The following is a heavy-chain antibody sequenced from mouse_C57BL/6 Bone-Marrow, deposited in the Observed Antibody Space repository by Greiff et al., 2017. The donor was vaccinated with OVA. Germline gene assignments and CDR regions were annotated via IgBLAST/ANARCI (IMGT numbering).Heavy chain of an antibody. CDR3: ARDNYVLRPNWYFDV. Sequence: QVQLQQSGPELVKPGASVKISCKASGYTFTDYYINWVKQRPGQGLEWIGWIFPGSGSTYYNEKFKGKATLTVDKSSSTAYMLLSSLTSEDSAVYFCARDNYVLRPNWYFDVWGTGTTVTVSS. V-gene: IGHV1-75*01. D-gene: IGHD1-3*01. CDR1: GYTFTDYY. CDR2: IFPGSGST. J-gene: IGHJ1*03.